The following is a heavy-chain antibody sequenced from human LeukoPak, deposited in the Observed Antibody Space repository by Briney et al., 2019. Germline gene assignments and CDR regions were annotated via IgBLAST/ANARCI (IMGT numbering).Heavy chain of an antibody. CDR3: TTPPYYYDSSGPNAFDI. J-gene: IGHJ3*02. V-gene: IGHV3-15*01. Sequence: GGSLRLSCAASGFTFSNAWMSWVRQAPGKGLEWVGRIKSKTDGGTTDYAAPVKGRFTISRDDSKNTLYLQMNSLKTEDTAVYYCTTPPYYYDSSGPNAFDIWGQGTMVTVSS. D-gene: IGHD3-22*01. CDR2: IKSKTDGGTT. CDR1: GFTFSNAW.